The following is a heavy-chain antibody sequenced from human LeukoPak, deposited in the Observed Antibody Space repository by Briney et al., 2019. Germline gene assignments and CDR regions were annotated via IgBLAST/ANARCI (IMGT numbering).Heavy chain of an antibody. D-gene: IGHD6-13*01. J-gene: IGHJ6*03. CDR1: GGSFSGYY. CDR2: INHSGST. V-gene: IGHV4-34*01. CDR3: ARMSSWYDYYYYYYMDV. Sequence: KPSETLSLTRAVYGGSFSGYYWSWIRQPPRKGLEWNGEINHSGSTNYNPSLKSRVTISVDTSKNQFSLKLSSVTAADTAVYYCARMSSWYDYYYYYYMDVWGKGTTVTVSS.